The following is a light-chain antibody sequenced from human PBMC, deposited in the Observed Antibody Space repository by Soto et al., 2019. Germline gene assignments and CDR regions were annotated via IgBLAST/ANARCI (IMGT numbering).Light chain of an antibody. J-gene: IGKJ1*01. Sequence: ESVLTQSPGTLSLSPGERATLSCRASQSVSSNSLAWYQQKPGQAPRLLIYGASSRDTGTPDRFSGSGSGTDFTLTISRLEPEDFAMYYCQQFGGSPPSWTFGQGTKVEI. CDR2: GAS. V-gene: IGKV3-20*01. CDR3: QQFGGSPPSWT. CDR1: QSVSSNS.